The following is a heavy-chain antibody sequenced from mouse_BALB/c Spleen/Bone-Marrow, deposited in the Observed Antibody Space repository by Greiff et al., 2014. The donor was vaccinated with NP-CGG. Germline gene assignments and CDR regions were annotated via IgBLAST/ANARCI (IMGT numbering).Heavy chain of an antibody. CDR2: TDPANGNT. CDR1: GFNIKDTY. V-gene: IGHV14-3*02. Sequence: VQLKESGAELVKPGASVKLSCTASGFNIKDTYMHWVKQRPEQGLEWIGRTDPANGNTKYDPKFQGKATITADTSSNTAYLQLSSLTSEDTAVYFCARAYYGNYPYAMDYWGQGTSVTVSS. J-gene: IGHJ4*01. D-gene: IGHD2-10*01. CDR3: ARAYYGNYPYAMDY.